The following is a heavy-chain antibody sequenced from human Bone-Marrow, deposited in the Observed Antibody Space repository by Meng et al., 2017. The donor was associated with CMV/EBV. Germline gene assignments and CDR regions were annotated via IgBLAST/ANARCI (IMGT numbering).Heavy chain of an antibody. CDR3: AKDREAARPYYYYYGMDV. CDR2: ISSSSSTI. D-gene: IGHD6-6*01. J-gene: IGHJ6*02. V-gene: IGHV3-48*04. Sequence: GESLKISCAASGFTFSSYSMNWVRQAPGKGLEWVSYISSSSSTIYYADSVKGRFTISRDNAKNSLYLQMNSLRAEDTAVYYCAKDREAARPYYYYYGMDVWGQGTTVTVSS. CDR1: GFTFSSYS.